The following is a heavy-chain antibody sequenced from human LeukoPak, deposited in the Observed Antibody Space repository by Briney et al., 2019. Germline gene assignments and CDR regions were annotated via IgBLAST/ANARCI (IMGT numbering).Heavy chain of an antibody. V-gene: IGHV4-59*08. CDR2: IYYDWST. CDR1: GGSMSNYW. Sequence: SETLSLTCTVSGGSMSNYWWNWIRQPPGKGLEWIGYIYYDWSTYYNPALNSRVTISIDTSKNQFSLKLNSVTAADTAVYYCARRLCSSLTCNIGPSGNWLDPWGQGTLVTVSS. CDR3: ARRLCSSLTCNIGPSGNWLDP. D-gene: IGHD2-2*02. J-gene: IGHJ5*02.